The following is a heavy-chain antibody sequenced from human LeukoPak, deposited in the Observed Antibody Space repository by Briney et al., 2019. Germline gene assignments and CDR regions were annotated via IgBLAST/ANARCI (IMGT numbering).Heavy chain of an antibody. CDR3: ACSEQLQRWYFDY. D-gene: IGHD6-13*01. CDR1: GFSFSNYW. Sequence: GGSLRLSCTASGFSFSNYWMSWVRQAPGKGLEWVGSIKQDGSDKYCVDAVRGRCSISRDNAKNSLFLQMSSLRSDDTAVYYCACSEQLQRWYFDYWGQGTLVTVSS. CDR2: IKQDGSDK. J-gene: IGHJ4*02. V-gene: IGHV3-7*03.